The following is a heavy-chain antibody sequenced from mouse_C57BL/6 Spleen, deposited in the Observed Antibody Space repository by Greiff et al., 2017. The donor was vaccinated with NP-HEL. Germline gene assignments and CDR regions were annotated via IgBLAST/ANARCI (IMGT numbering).Heavy chain of an antibody. CDR2: IDPSDSYT. CDR1: GYTFTSYW. J-gene: IGHJ3*01. D-gene: IGHD1-1*01. CDR3: ARTYYGTRGFAY. V-gene: IGHV1-50*01. Sequence: QVQLQQSGAELVKPGASVKLSCKASGYTFTSYWMQWVKQRPGQGLEWIGEIDPSDSYTNYNQKFKGKATLTVDTSSSTAYMQLSSLTSEDSAVYYCARTYYGTRGFAYWGQGTLVTVSA.